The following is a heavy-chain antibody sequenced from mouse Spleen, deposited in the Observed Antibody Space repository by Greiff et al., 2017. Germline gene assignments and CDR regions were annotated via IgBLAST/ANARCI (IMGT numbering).Heavy chain of an antibody. CDR3: ARYMGRLREIVDY. Sequence: EVMLVESGGGLVQPGGSLSLSCAASGFTFTDYYMSWVRQPPGQALEWLGFIRTKANGYTTEYSASVKGRFTISRANSQSILYLQMYALRAGDRATYYCARYMGRLREIVDYWGQGTTLTVSS. V-gene: IGHV7-3*01. D-gene: IGHD2-2*01. CDR1: GFTFTDYY. CDR2: IRTKANGYTT. J-gene: IGHJ2*01.